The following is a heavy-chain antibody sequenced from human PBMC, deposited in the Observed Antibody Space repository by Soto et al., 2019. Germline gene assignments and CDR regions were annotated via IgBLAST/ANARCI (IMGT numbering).Heavy chain of an antibody. CDR2: VWHDGRNK. J-gene: IGHJ4*02. CDR3: AKVYYDFWSGSPFDY. CDR1: GFTFSSYG. Sequence: PGGSLRLSCAASGFTFSSYGMHWVRQAPGKGLEWVAVVWHDGRNKYYADSVKGRVTISRDNSKNTLYLQMNSLRAEDTAVYYCAKVYYDFWSGSPFDYWGQGTLVTVSS. V-gene: IGHV3-33*03. D-gene: IGHD3-3*01.